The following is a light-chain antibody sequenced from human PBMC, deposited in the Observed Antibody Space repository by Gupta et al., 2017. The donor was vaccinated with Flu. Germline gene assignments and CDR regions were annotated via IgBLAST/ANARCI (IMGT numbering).Light chain of an antibody. CDR1: QSLRKSDGHNY. J-gene: IGKJ4*01. CDR2: LAT. CDR3: RQTLQIPVT. Sequence: IAMIQSPLSLPVTPGEPASLSCKSSQSLRKSDGHNYVDWYLQKPGQSPQLLFYLATNRASGVPGRFSGSGSGTDFTLKISRVEAEDVGVYYCRQTLQIPVTFGGGTKVDI. V-gene: IGKV2-28*01.